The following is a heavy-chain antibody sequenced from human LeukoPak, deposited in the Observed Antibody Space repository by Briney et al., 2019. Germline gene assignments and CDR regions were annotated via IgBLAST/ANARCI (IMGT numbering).Heavy chain of an antibody. CDR3: AGSTYYYDSSGYYY. Sequence: PGGTLRLSCAASGFTFSSYGMSWVRQAPGKGLEWVSAISGSGGSTYYADSVKGRFTISRDNSKNTLYLQMNSLRAEDTAVYYCAGSTYYYDSSGYYYWGQGTLVTVSS. CDR1: GFTFSSYG. CDR2: ISGSGGST. D-gene: IGHD3-22*01. J-gene: IGHJ4*02. V-gene: IGHV3-23*01.